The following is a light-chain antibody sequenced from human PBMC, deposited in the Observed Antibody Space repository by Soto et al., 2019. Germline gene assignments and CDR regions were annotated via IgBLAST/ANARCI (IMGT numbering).Light chain of an antibody. V-gene: IGKV3-20*01. CDR3: QQYGGTPPIT. CDR1: QSVSSSY. Sequence: EIVLTQSPGTLSLSPGERATLSCRASQSVSSSYLAWYQQKPGQAPRLLIYGASTRATGIPARFSGSGSGTEFTLTISRLEPEDFAVYYGQQYGGTPPITFGQGTRLEIK. J-gene: IGKJ5*01. CDR2: GAS.